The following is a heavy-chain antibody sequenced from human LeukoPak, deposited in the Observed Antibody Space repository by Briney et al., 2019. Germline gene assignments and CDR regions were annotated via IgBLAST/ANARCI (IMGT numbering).Heavy chain of an antibody. V-gene: IGHV3-21*04. Sequence: GGSLRLSCAASGFSFSSYSMNWVRQAPGKGLEWVSSISGSSSYIYYADSVKGRFTISRDNAKNSLYLQMNSLRAEDTAVYYCAKDSAKKYDDYWGQGTLVTVSS. J-gene: IGHJ4*02. D-gene: IGHD2/OR15-2a*01. CDR3: AKDSAKKYDDY. CDR2: ISGSSSYI. CDR1: GFSFSSYS.